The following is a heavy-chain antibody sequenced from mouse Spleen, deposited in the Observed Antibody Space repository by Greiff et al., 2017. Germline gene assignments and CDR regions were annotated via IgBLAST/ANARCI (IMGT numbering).Heavy chain of an antibody. CDR2: IDPEDGDT. Sequence: EVQLQQSGAELVRPGASVKLSCTASGFNIKDYYMHWVKQRPEQGLEWIGRIDPEDGDTEYAPKFQGKATMTADKSSSTAYMQLSSLTSEDSAVYFCASGFDYWGQGTTLTVSS. J-gene: IGHJ2*01. CDR3: ASGFDY. D-gene: IGHD1-3*01. CDR1: GFNIKDYY. V-gene: IGHV14-1*01.